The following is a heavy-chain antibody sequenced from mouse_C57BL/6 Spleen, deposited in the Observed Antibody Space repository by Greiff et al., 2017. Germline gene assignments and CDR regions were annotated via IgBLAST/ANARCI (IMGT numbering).Heavy chain of an antibody. CDR1: GFTFSDYY. D-gene: IGHD1-1*01. J-gene: IGHJ4*01. CDR3: ARGGYYGSRAMDY. CDR2: INYDGSST. Sequence: EVKLVESEGGLVQPGSSMKLSCTASGFTFSDYYMAWVRQVPEKGLEWVANINYDGSSTYYLDSLKSRFIISRDNAKNILYLQMSSLKSEDTATYSCARGGYYGSRAMDYWGQGTSVTVSS. V-gene: IGHV5-16*01.